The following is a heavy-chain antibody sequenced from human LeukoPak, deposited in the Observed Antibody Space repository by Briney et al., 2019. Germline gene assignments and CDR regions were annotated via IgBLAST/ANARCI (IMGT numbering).Heavy chain of an antibody. CDR3: ARSGSGSYYYGARYFDY. CDR1: GYTFTSYG. D-gene: IGHD3-10*01. CDR2: ISAYNGNT. J-gene: IGHJ4*02. Sequence: ASVKVSCKASGYTFTSYGISWVRQAPGQGLEWMGWISAYNGNTNYAQKLQGRLTMTTDTSTSTAYMELRSLRSDDTAVYYCARSGSGSYYYGARYFDYWGQGTLVTVSS. V-gene: IGHV1-18*01.